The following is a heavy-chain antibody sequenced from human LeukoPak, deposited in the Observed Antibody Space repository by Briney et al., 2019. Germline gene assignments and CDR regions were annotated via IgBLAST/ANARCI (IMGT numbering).Heavy chain of an antibody. CDR1: GGSISSYY. J-gene: IGHJ4*02. Sequence: SETLSLTCTVSGGSISSYYWSWIRQPPGKGLEWIGDIYYSGSTNYNPSLKSRVTISVDTSKNQFSLKLSSVTAADTAVYYCARDHTAMGVDYWGQGTLVTVSS. D-gene: IGHD5-18*01. CDR3: ARDHTAMGVDY. CDR2: IYYSGST. V-gene: IGHV4-59*01.